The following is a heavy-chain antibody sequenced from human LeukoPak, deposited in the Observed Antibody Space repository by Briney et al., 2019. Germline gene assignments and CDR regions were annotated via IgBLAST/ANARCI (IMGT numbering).Heavy chain of an antibody. CDR2: INPNSGGT. CDR1: GYTFTGYY. D-gene: IGHD4-17*01. Sequence: ASVKVSCKASGYTFTGYYMHWVRPAPGQGLEWMGWINPNSGGTNYAQKFQGRVTMTRDTSISTAYMELSRLRSDDTAVYYCARTLATVTTLSFDYWGQGTLVTVSS. CDR3: ARTLATVTTLSFDY. J-gene: IGHJ4*02. V-gene: IGHV1-2*02.